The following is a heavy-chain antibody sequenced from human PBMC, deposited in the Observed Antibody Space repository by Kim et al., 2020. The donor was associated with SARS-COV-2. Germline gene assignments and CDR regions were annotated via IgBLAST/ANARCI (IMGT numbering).Heavy chain of an antibody. Sequence: QKFQGRVTMTRDTSISPAYMELSRLRSDDTAVYYCAREPYYYDSSGLLDYWGQGTLVTVSS. V-gene: IGHV1-2*02. J-gene: IGHJ4*02. CDR3: AREPYYYDSSGLLDY. D-gene: IGHD3-22*01.